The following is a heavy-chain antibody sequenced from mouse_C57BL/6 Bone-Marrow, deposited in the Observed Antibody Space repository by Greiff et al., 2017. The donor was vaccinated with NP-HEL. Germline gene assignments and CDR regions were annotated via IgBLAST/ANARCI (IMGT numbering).Heavy chain of an antibody. CDR3: ARLTLLDYDGEGWWNYYAMDY. V-gene: IGHV1-42*01. Sequence: VQLQQSGPELVKPGASVKISCKASGYSFTGYYMNWVKQSPEKSLEWIGEINPSTGGTTYNQKFKAKATLTVDKSSSTAYMQLKSLTSEDSAVYYCARLTLLDYDGEGWWNYYAMDYWGQGTSVTVSS. J-gene: IGHJ4*01. D-gene: IGHD2-4*01. CDR2: INPSTGGT. CDR1: GYSFTGYY.